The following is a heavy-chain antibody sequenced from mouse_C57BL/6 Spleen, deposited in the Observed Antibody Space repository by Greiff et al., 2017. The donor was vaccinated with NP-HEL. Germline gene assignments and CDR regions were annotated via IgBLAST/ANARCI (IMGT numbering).Heavy chain of an antibody. CDR1: GYTFTSYW. Sequence: QVQLKQPGAELVRPGSSVKLSCKASGYTFTSYWMHWVKQRPIQGLEWIGNIDPSDSETQYNQKFKDKATLTVDKSSSTAYMQLSSLTSEDSAVYYCARENGYFDYWGQGTTLTVSS. CDR3: ARENGYFDY. CDR2: IDPSDSET. V-gene: IGHV1-52*01. J-gene: IGHJ2*01. D-gene: IGHD1-1*02.